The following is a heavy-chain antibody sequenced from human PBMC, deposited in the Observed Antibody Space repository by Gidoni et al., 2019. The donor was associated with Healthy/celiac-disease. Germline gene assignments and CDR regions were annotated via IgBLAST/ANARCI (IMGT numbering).Heavy chain of an antibody. CDR2: INHSGST. Sequence: QVQLQQWGAGLLKPSETLSLTCAVYGGSFSGYYWSWIRQPPGKGLEWIGEINHSGSTNYNPSLKSRVTISVDTSKNQFSLKLSSVTAADTAVYYCASSLRYYYDSSGYLSWGQGTLVTVSS. CDR3: ASSLRYYYDSSGYLS. J-gene: IGHJ4*02. D-gene: IGHD3-22*01. V-gene: IGHV4-34*01. CDR1: GGSFSGYY.